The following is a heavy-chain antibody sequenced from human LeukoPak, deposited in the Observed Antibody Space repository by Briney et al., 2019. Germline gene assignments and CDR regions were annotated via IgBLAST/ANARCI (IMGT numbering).Heavy chain of an antibody. CDR2: ISDSGGST. V-gene: IGHV3-23*01. J-gene: IGHJ4*02. CDR1: GFSFSRFG. D-gene: IGHD3-9*01. CDR3: AKAEGYDILTGLDY. Sequence: GGSLRLSCAASGFSFSRFGMSWVRQAPGKGLEWVSSISDSGGSTYYPDSVKGRFTISRDNSKNTLYLQMNSLRTEDTAVYYCAKAEGYDILTGLDYWGQGTLVTVSS.